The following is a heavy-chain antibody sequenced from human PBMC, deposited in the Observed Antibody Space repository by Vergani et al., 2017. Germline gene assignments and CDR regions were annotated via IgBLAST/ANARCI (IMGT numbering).Heavy chain of an antibody. J-gene: IGHJ4*02. V-gene: IGHV1-46*03. CDR1: GYTFTAYY. D-gene: IGHD3-9*01. CDR3: AREPPLTGFFDY. CDR2: ISPDGFST. Sequence: QVQLVQSGAEVGKPGAPVKISCKASGYTFTAYYIPWVRQAPEQGLEWVGVISPDGFSTFYAQKFQGRVTITRDTSPSTVYVEVTSLRSDDTAVYYCAREPPLTGFFDYWGQGTLVTVSS.